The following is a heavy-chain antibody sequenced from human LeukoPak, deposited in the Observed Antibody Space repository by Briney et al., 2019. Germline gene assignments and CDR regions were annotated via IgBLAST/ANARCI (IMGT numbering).Heavy chain of an antibody. CDR3: ARDKAAMVMVFDY. CDR2: INAGNGNT. Sequence: GASVKVSCKASGYTFTSYAMHWVRQAPGQRLEWMGWINAGNGNTKYSQKFQGRVTITRDTSASTAYMELSSLGSEDTAVYYCARDKAAMVMVFDYWGQGTLVTVSS. CDR1: GYTFTSYA. D-gene: IGHD5-18*01. V-gene: IGHV1-3*01. J-gene: IGHJ4*02.